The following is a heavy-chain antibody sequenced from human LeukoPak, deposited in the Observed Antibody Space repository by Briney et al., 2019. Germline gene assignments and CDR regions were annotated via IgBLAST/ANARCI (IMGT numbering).Heavy chain of an antibody. J-gene: IGHJ4*02. CDR3: VRGGSPPTSTWSLDE. CDR1: GFTFSGFG. D-gene: IGHD2-2*01. Sequence: PGGSLRLSCVASGFTFSGFGMHWVRQAPGKGLEWVAVISYNARHEHYRDSVKGRFSISRDNSKNTVSLQMDSLTIEDTAVYYCVRGGSPPTSTWSLDEWGQGTLVSVSS. CDR2: ISYNARHE. V-gene: IGHV3-30*03.